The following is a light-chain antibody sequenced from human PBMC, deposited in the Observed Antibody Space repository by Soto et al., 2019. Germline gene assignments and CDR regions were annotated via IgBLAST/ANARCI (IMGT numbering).Light chain of an antibody. J-gene: IGLJ2*01. CDR1: SSNIGNNA. CDR3: AAWDDSLNGVV. V-gene: IGLV1-36*01. CDR2: YDD. Sequence: QSVLTQPPSVSEAPRQRVTISCSGSSSNIGNNAVNWYQQLPGKAPKLLIYYDDLLPSGVSDRFSGSKSGTSASLAISGLXXEDEADYYCAAWDDSLNGVVFGGGTQLTVL.